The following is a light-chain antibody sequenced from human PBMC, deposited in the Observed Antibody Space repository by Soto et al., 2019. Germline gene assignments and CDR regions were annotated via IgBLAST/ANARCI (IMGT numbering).Light chain of an antibody. Sequence: DIQMTQSPSSLSASVGDRVTITCRASQSISSYLNWYQQKPGKAPKLLIYAASSLQSGVPSRFNGSGSGTDFTLTISSLQPEDFATYYCQQSYSTLTFGPGTKVYIK. CDR1: QSISSY. V-gene: IGKV1-39*01. CDR2: AAS. CDR3: QQSYSTLT. J-gene: IGKJ3*01.